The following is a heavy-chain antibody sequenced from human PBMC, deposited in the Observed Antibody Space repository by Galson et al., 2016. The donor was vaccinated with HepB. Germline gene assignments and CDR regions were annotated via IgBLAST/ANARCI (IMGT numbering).Heavy chain of an antibody. CDR1: GFTFSGYA. CDR2: ISDDGSYK. D-gene: IGHD6-13*01. V-gene: IGHV3-30*04. J-gene: IGHJ6*02. Sequence: SLRLSCAASGFTFSGYAIHWVRHTPVKGLEWVAVISDDGSYKSYADSVKGRFTISRDNSNSALYLQMNSLRPEDTALYYCARDQWAAGISAGYGIDVWGQGTTVTVSS. CDR3: ARDQWAAGISAGYGIDV.